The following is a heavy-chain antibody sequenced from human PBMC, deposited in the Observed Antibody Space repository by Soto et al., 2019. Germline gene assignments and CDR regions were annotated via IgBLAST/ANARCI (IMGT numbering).Heavy chain of an antibody. D-gene: IGHD2-15*01. J-gene: IGHJ4*02. CDR3: ARRYCSGGSCYSEFDY. V-gene: IGHV4-39*01. CDR2: IYYSGST. CDR1: GGSISSSSYY. Sequence: PSETLSLTCTVSGGSISSSSYYWGWIRQPPGKGLEWIGSIYYSGSTYYNPSLKSRVTISVDTSKNQFSLKLSSVTAADTAVYYCARRYCSGGSCYSEFDYWGQGTLVTVSS.